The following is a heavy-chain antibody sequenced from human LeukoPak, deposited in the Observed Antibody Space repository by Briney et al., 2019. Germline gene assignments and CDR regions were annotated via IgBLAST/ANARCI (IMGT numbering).Heavy chain of an antibody. Sequence: GGSLRLSCAASGFTFSSYAMHWVRQAPGKGLEWVAVISYDGSNKYYADSVKGRFTISRDNSKNTLYLQMNSLRGEDTAVYYCARGGLTIAEATTSWHLDYWGQGTLVTVSS. CDR3: ARGGLTIAEATTSWHLDY. CDR2: ISYDGSNK. J-gene: IGHJ4*02. V-gene: IGHV3-30-3*01. D-gene: IGHD1-26*01. CDR1: GFTFSSYA.